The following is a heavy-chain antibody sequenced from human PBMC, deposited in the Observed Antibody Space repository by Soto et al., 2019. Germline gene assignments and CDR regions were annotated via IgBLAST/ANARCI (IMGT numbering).Heavy chain of an antibody. D-gene: IGHD3-22*01. J-gene: IGHJ4*02. Sequence: GGSLRLSCAASGFTFSSYAMSWVRQAPGKGLEWVSTISGTGGSTYYPDTVKGRFTISRDNSKNTVYLQMNSLRAEDAAVYYCAKEMTSGYYLFDYWGQGTLVTVSS. CDR3: AKEMTSGYYLFDY. V-gene: IGHV3-23*01. CDR1: GFTFSSYA. CDR2: ISGTGGST.